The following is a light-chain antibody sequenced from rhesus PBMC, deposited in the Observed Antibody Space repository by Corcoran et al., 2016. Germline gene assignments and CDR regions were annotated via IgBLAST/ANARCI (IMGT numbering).Light chain of an antibody. CDR1: QGITND. J-gene: IGKJ2*01. CDR3: QHYYSTPYS. CDR2: EAS. V-gene: IGKV1-33*02. Sequence: DIQMTQSPSSLSASVGDIVTITCRASQGITNDLAWYQQKPGDTPKLLIYEASRLQSGIPSRFSGSGSGTDFTLNISSLQSEDFATYYCQHYYSTPYSFGQWTKVEIK.